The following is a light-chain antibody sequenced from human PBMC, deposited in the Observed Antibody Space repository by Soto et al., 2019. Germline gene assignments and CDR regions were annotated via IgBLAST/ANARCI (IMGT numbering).Light chain of an antibody. CDR3: SSYTSSILYV. J-gene: IGLJ1*01. CDR1: SSDVGGYNY. CDR2: DVS. Sequence: QSVLAQPASVSGSPGQSITISFTGTSSDVGGYNYVSWYQQHPGKAPKLMIYDVSNRPSGVSNRFSGSKSGNTASLTISGLQAEDEADYYCSSYTSSILYVFGTGTKVTVL. V-gene: IGLV2-14*01.